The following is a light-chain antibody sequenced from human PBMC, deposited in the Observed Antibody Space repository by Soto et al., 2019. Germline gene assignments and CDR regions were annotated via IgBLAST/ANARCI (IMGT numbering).Light chain of an antibody. CDR2: EVI. CDR3: CSYAGSTAL. Sequence: QSVLTQPASVSGSPGQSITISCTGTSSDVGNYNLVSWYQQVRGKVPKLIIYEVIQRPSGVSNRFSGSKSGNTASLTISGLQPEDEGDYYCCSYAGSTALFGGGTKVTVL. J-gene: IGLJ2*01. CDR1: SSDVGNYNL. V-gene: IGLV2-23*02.